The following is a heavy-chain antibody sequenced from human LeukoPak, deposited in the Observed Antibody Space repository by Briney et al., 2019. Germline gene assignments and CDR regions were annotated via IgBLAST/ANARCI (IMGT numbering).Heavy chain of an antibody. CDR2: IKSKTDGRTT. CDR1: GFTFSNAW. V-gene: IGHV3-15*01. Sequence: EPGGSLRLSCAASGFTFSNAWMSWVRQAPGKGLEWVGRIKSKTDGRTTDCAAPMKGRFTISRDDPKNTLYLQMNSLKTDATPVYYCTPRRSIAANWGQGTLVTVSS. J-gene: IGHJ1*01. D-gene: IGHD6-13*01. CDR3: TPRRSIAAN.